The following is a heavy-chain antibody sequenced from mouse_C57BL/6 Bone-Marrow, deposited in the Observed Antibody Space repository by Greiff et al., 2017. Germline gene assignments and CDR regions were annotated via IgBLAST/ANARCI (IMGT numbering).Heavy chain of an antibody. CDR1: GYTFTSYW. D-gene: IGHD2-4*01. CDR3: AREGNYDYDGYYFDY. Sequence: QVQLQQSGTELVKPGASVKLSCKASGYTFTSYWMHWVKQRPGQGLEWIGNINPSNGGTNYNEKFKSKATLTVDKSSSTAYMQLSSLTSEDSAVYYCAREGNYDYDGYYFDYWGQGTTLTVSS. J-gene: IGHJ2*01. CDR2: INPSNGGT. V-gene: IGHV1-53*01.